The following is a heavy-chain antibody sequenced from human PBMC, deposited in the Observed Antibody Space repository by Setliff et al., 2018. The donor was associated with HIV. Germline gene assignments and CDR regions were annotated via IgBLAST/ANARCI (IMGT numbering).Heavy chain of an antibody. CDR3: AKEVGGSYALGSKVLDS. CDR2: IIPILGIA. J-gene: IGHJ4*02. CDR1: GGTFSSYA. D-gene: IGHD3-16*01. V-gene: IGHV1-69*10. Sequence: GASVKVSCKASGGTFSSYAISWVRQAPGQGLEWMGGIIPILGIANYAQKFQGRVTITADESTSTAYMELSSLRSEDTAVYYCAKEVGGSYALGSKVLDSWGQGTLVTVSS.